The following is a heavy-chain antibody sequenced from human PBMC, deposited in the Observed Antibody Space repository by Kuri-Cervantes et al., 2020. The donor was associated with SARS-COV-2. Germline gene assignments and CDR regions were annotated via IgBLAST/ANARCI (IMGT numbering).Heavy chain of an antibody. CDR2: ITDDGGST. D-gene: IGHD3-10*01. CDR1: GITFSSYA. V-gene: IGHV3-23*01. CDR3: VKGSAASRPYYFDS. J-gene: IGHJ4*02. Sequence: LKISCAASGITFSSYAMSWVRQAPGKGLEWVSAITDDGGSTYHADSVKGRFTISRDNSKTTLFLQMNSLRAEDTAVYHCVKGSAASRPYYFDSWGQGTLVTVSS.